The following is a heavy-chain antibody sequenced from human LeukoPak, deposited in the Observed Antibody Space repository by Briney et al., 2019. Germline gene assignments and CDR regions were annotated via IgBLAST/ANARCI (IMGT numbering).Heavy chain of an antibody. CDR1: GFIFSSHW. D-gene: IGHD2-2*01. Sequence: GGSLRLSCAGSGFIFSSHWMIWVRQAPGKGLEWVANIKQDGSEKYYVDSVKGRFTISRDNTKSSMYLEMNSLRAEDTAVYYCARYCSSSRCLYYYHMDVWGKGTTVTVSS. J-gene: IGHJ6*03. V-gene: IGHV3-7*02. CDR2: IKQDGSEK. CDR3: ARYCSSSRCLYYYHMDV.